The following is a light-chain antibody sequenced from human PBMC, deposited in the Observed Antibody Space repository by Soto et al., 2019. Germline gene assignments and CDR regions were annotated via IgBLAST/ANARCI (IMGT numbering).Light chain of an antibody. Sequence: DIVLTKSPDSLAVSLGERATINCKSSQSVLYSSNNNHYLAWYQQKPGQPPKLLIYWASTRESGVPDRFSGSGSGTDFTLTTSSLQAEDVAVYYCQQCYSSPPTFGQGTKLEIK. V-gene: IGKV4-1*01. CDR1: QSVLYSSNNNHY. CDR3: QQCYSSPPT. J-gene: IGKJ2*01. CDR2: WAS.